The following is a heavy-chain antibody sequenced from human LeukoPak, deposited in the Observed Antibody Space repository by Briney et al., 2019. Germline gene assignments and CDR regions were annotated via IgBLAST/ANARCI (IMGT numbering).Heavy chain of an antibody. D-gene: IGHD3-3*01. CDR3: ARDGLTDGPPGYYDFWSGYYQPPLDY. Sequence: GASVKVSCKASGYTFTSYGISWVRQAPGQGLEWMGWISAYNGNTNYAQKLQGRVTMTTDTSTSTAYMELRSLRSDDTAVYYCARDGLTDGPPGYYDFWSGYYQPPLDYWGQGTLVTVSS. CDR2: ISAYNGNT. CDR1: GYTFTSYG. J-gene: IGHJ4*02. V-gene: IGHV1-18*01.